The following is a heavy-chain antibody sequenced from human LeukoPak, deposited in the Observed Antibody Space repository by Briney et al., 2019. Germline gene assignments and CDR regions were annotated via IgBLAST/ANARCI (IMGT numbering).Heavy chain of an antibody. CDR2: INPNSGGT. Sequence: ASVKVSCKASGYTFTGYYMHWVRQAPGQGLEWMRWINPNSGGTNYAQKFQGRVTMTRDTSISTAYMELSRLRSDDTAVYYCAREGTDGSYYGFDYWGQGTLVTVSS. D-gene: IGHD1-26*01. CDR3: AREGTDGSYYGFDY. V-gene: IGHV1-2*02. J-gene: IGHJ4*02. CDR1: GYTFTGYY.